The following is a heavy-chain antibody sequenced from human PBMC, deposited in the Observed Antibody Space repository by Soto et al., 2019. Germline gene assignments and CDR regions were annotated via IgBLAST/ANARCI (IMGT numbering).Heavy chain of an antibody. D-gene: IGHD1-7*01. CDR1: GFTFSSYS. V-gene: IGHV3-21*01. J-gene: IGHJ3*02. Sequence: GGSLRLSCAASGFTFSSYSMNWVRQAPGKGLEWVSSISSSSSYIYYADSVKGRFTISRDNAKNSLYLQMNSLRAEDTAVYYWASPGKLELRPAAFDIWGQGTMVTVSS. CDR2: ISSSSSYI. CDR3: ASPGKLELRPAAFDI.